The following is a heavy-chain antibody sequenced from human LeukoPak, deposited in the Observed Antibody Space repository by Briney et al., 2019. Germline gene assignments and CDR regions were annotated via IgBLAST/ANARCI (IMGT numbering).Heavy chain of an antibody. CDR1: GFSFSYYA. V-gene: IGHV3-23*01. CDR3: ANEGVPRYYGMDV. Sequence: GGSLRLSCAASGFSFSYYAMNWVRQAPGKGLEWVSGISDSGISTYYADSVKGRFTISRDNSENTLYLQMNSLRVEDTAVYYCANEGVPRYYGMDVWGQGTTVTVSS. D-gene: IGHD3-10*01. CDR2: ISDSGIST. J-gene: IGHJ6*02.